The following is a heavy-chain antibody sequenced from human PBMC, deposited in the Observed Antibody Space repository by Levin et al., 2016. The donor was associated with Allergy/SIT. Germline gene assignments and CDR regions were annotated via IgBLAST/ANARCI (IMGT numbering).Heavy chain of an antibody. V-gene: IGHV4-59*01. J-gene: IGHJ6*02. CDR2: IYYSGST. CDR3: ARVPPYYAKYYYGMDV. Sequence: WIRQPPGKGLEWIGYIYYSGSTNYNPSLKSRVTISVDTSKNQFSLKLSSVTAADTAVYYCARVPPYYAKYYYGMDVWGQGTTVTVSS. D-gene: IGHD2-2*01.